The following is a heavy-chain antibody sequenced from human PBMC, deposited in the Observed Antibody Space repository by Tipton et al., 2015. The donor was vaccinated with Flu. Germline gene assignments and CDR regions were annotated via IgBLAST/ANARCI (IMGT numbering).Heavy chain of an antibody. V-gene: IGHV4-34*01. CDR2: INHSGST. CDR3: ARGRAGYQRSVDV. CDR1: GGSFSGYY. Sequence: TLSLTCAVYGGSFSGYYWSWIRQPPGKGLEWIGEINHSGSTNYNPSLKSRVTISVDTSKNQFSLKLSSVTAADTAVYYCARGRAGYQRSVDVWGKGTTVTVSS. J-gene: IGHJ6*04. D-gene: IGHD2-2*01.